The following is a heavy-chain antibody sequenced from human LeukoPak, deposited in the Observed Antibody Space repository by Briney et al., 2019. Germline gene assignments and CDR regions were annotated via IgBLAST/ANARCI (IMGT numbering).Heavy chain of an antibody. CDR3: AKDRAASGTGSYYYMDV. Sequence: GGSLRLSCAASGFTFSSYWMSWVRQAPRKGLEWVSGVSGSGGSTYYADSVKGRFTISRDNSKNTLYLQMSGLRAEDTAVYYCAKDRAASGTGSYYYMDVWGKGTTVTVSS. CDR1: GFTFSSYW. J-gene: IGHJ6*03. CDR2: VSGSGGST. D-gene: IGHD6-13*01. V-gene: IGHV3-23*01.